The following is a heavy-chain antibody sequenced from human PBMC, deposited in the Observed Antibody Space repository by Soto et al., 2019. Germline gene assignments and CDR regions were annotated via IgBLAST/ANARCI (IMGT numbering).Heavy chain of an antibody. J-gene: IGHJ5*02. D-gene: IGHD2-2*01. CDR1: GASISNYY. Sequence: SETLSLTCTVSGASISNYYWSWIRQPPGKGLQSIGYIYHSGSTYYNPSLKSRVTISVDRSKNQFSLKLSSVTAADTAVYYCARVPDRWGQGTLVTVS. CDR3: ARVPDR. V-gene: IGHV4-59*12. CDR2: IYHSGST.